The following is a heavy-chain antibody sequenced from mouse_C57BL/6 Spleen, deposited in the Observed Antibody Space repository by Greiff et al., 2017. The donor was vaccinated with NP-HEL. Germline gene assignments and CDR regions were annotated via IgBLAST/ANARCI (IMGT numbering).Heavy chain of an antibody. J-gene: IGHJ2*01. V-gene: IGHV5-17*01. CDR2: ISSGSSTI. CDR3: ERGGYYGSSDYFDY. D-gene: IGHD1-1*01. Sequence: EVQLMESGGGLVKPGGSLKLSCAASGFTFSDYGMHWVRQAPEKGLEWVAYISSGSSTIYYADTVKGRFTISRDNAKNTLFLKMTSLRSEDTAMYYCERGGYYGSSDYFDYWGQGTTLTVSS. CDR1: GFTFSDYG.